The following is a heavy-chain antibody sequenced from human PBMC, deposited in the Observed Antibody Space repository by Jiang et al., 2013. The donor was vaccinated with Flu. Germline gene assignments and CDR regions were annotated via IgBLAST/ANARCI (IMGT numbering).Heavy chain of an antibody. D-gene: IGHD3-3*01. Sequence: QLLESGGDLVQPGRSLRLSCAASGFTFDDCAMHWVRQAPGKGLEWVSGITWNSGRIDYADSVKGRFTISRDNAKNSLYLQMNSLRSEDTAFYYCAKDMGDFWSAFENWGQGTLVTVSS. CDR3: AKDMGDFWSAFEN. J-gene: IGHJ4*02. V-gene: IGHV3-9*01. CDR2: ITWNSGRI. CDR1: GFTFDDCA.